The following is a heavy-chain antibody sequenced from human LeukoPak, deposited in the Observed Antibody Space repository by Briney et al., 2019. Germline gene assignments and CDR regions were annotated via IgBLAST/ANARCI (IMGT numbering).Heavy chain of an antibody. Sequence: GGSLRLSCAASGITFSYYWMSWVRQAPGTGLEWVANIKQDGTVQYYLDSVRGRFTISRGNGKNSLYLQMNKLRADDTAVYYCARASSRGGYCKSTSCSYFFDSWGQGTLVTVSS. CDR1: GITFSYYW. J-gene: IGHJ4*02. CDR2: IKQDGTVQ. V-gene: IGHV3-7*01. CDR3: ARASSRGGYCKSTSCSYFFDS. D-gene: IGHD2-2*01.